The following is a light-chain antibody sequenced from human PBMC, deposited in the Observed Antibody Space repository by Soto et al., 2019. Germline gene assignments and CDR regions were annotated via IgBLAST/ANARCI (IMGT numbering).Light chain of an antibody. J-gene: IGKJ1*01. CDR2: AEY. V-gene: IGKV1-39*01. CDR1: QAISTY. Sequence: DVDVTLSPCSLSASVVDRVTITCLASQAISTYLNWYQKKPGKAPKLLIYAEYSMQSGIPSRFSGSGSETDFTLTISSLQPEDFATYSCQQSYSTTWTFGKGTKVDIK. CDR3: QQSYSTTWT.